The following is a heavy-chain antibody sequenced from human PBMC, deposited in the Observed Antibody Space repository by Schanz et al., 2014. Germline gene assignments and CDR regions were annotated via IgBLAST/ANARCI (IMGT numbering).Heavy chain of an antibody. D-gene: IGHD2-2*01. Sequence: VQLEQSGAEVKKPGSSVKVSCKASGGTFSSFGINWVRQAPGQGLEWMGWISTSNGNTNYIQKLQGRVTMTTDTSTSTAYMELRSLRSDDTAVYYCARDRRRYCSTASCLHDNWFDPWGQGTLVTVSS. CDR1: GGTFSSFG. V-gene: IGHV1-18*01. CDR3: ARDRRRYCSTASCLHDNWFDP. J-gene: IGHJ5*02. CDR2: ISTSNGNT.